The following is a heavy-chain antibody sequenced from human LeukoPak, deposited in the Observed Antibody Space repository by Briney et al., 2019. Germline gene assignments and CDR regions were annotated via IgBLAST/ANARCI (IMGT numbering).Heavy chain of an antibody. Sequence: GGSLRLSCAAPGFTFSSYSMNWVRQAPGKGLEWVSSISSSSSYIYYADSVKGRFTISRDNAKNSLYLQMNSLRAEDTAVYYCARGDYSNYGGAFDIWGQGTMVTVSS. CDR2: ISSSSSYI. J-gene: IGHJ3*02. CDR1: GFTFSSYS. D-gene: IGHD4-11*01. V-gene: IGHV3-21*01. CDR3: ARGDYSNYGGAFDI.